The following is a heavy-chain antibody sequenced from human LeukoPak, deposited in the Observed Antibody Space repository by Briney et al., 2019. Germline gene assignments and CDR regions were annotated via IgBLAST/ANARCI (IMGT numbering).Heavy chain of an antibody. V-gene: IGHV1-3*01. D-gene: IGHD2-15*01. Sequence: ASVKVSCKASGYTFTSYAMYWVRQAPGQRLEWMGWINAGNGNTKYSQKFQGRVTITRDTSASTAYMELSSLRSEDTAVYYCARDHCSGGSCCSLAYYFDYWGQGTLVTVSS. CDR1: GYTFTSYA. CDR3: ARDHCSGGSCCSLAYYFDY. J-gene: IGHJ4*02. CDR2: INAGNGNT.